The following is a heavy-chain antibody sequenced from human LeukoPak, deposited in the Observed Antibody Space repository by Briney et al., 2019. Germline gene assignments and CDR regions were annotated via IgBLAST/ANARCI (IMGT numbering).Heavy chain of an antibody. Sequence: GRSLRLSCAASGFTFSSYAMSWVRQAPGKGLEWVSAISGSGGSTYYADSVKGRFTISRDNSKNTLYLQMNSLRAEDTAVYYCAKGDYCSGGSCYPTSWFDPWGQGTLVTVSS. J-gene: IGHJ5*02. CDR2: ISGSGGST. CDR3: AKGDYCSGGSCYPTSWFDP. V-gene: IGHV3-23*01. D-gene: IGHD2-15*01. CDR1: GFTFSSYA.